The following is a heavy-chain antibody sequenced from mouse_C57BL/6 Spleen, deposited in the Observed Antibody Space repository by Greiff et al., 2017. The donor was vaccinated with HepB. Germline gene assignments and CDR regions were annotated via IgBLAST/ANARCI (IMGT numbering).Heavy chain of an antibody. CDR1: GYTFTDYN. V-gene: IGHV1-22*01. CDR2: INPNNGGT. Sequence: VQLQQSGPELVKPGASVKMSCKASGYTFTDYNMHWVKQSHGKSLEWIGYINPNNGGTSYNQKFKGKATLTVNKSSSTAYMARRSLTSEDSAVYYCADYDDGGFDYWGQGTTLTVSS. J-gene: IGHJ2*01. CDR3: ADYDDGGFDY. D-gene: IGHD2-4*01.